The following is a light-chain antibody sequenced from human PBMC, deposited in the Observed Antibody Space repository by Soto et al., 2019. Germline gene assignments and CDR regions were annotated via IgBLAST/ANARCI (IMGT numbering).Light chain of an antibody. CDR1: SSNIGSNY. V-gene: IGLV1-47*01. CDR2: WNN. J-gene: IGLJ2*01. CDR3: ATWDDSLTGEL. Sequence: QSVLTQPASASGAPGQRVVISCSGSSSNIGSNYVNWYQQLPGTAPKLRIYWNNKGTSGVRDRFSGSKSGNSASLAISGLGSEDEGYYYCATWDDSLTGELFGEGTKLTVL.